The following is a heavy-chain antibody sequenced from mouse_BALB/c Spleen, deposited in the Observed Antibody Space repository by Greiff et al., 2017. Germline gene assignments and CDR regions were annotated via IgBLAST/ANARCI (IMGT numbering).Heavy chain of an antibody. Sequence: QVQLQQSGAELVRPGASVTLSCKASGYTFTDYEMHWVKQTPVHGLEWIGAIDPETGGTAYNQKFKGKATLTADKSSSTAYMELRSLTSEDSAVYYCTRGRAMDYWGQGTSVTVSS. J-gene: IGHJ4*01. CDR2: IDPETGGT. CDR1: GYTFTDYE. CDR3: TRGRAMDY. V-gene: IGHV1-15*01.